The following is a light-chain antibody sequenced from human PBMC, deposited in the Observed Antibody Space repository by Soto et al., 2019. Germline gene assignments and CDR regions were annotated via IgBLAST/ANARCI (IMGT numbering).Light chain of an antibody. CDR3: EQYNNWPPWT. Sequence: EIVMTQSPATLSVSPGERATLSCRASQSVSSNSAWYQQKPGQAPRLLIYGASTRATGIPARFSVSGSGTEFTLTISSLQSEDCAVYYCEQYNNWPPWTFGQGTKVEIK. J-gene: IGKJ1*01. CDR2: GAS. V-gene: IGKV3-15*01. CDR1: QSVSSN.